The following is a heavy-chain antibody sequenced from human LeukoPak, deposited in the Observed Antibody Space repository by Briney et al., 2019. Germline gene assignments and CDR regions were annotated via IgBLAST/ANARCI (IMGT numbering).Heavy chain of an antibody. Sequence: SQTLSLTCTVSGGSISSGGYYWSWIRQHPGQGLEWIGYIYYSGSTYYTPSLKSRVTISVDTSKNQFSLKLSSVTAADTAVYYCARGAVVVNPDAFDIWGQGTMVTVSS. CDR3: ARGAVVVNPDAFDI. V-gene: IGHV4-31*03. J-gene: IGHJ3*02. CDR2: IYYSGST. CDR1: GGSISSGGYY. D-gene: IGHD2-15*01.